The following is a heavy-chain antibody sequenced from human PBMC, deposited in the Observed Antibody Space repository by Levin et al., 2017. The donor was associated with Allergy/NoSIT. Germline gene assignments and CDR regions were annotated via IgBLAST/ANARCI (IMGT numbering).Heavy chain of an antibody. D-gene: IGHD3-10*01. Sequence: LSQTLSLPCSVSSGSISNYHWSWIRQSPAEGLEWIGHISNSGNTNYNPSLTSRVTISLDTSKSQISLRLSTVTAADTAVYYCARHVYIDGSPFDHWGQGTLVAVSS. V-gene: IGHV4-59*08. CDR2: ISNSGNT. CDR1: SGSISNYH. J-gene: IGHJ4*02. CDR3: ARHVYIDGSPFDH.